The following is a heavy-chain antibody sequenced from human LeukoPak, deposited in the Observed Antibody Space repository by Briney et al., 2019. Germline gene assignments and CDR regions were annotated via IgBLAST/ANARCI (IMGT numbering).Heavy chain of an antibody. CDR3: ARTSITIFGVDAFDI. V-gene: IGHV4-61*02. D-gene: IGHD3-3*01. Sequence: PLQTLSLTCTVSGGSISSGSYDWRWIRQPAGRGLGWIGRIYTSGGTNYNPSLKSRITISVDTSKNQFSLKLSSLTAADTAVYYCARTSITIFGVDAFDIWGQGTMVTVSS. CDR1: GGSISSGSYD. J-gene: IGHJ3*02. CDR2: IYTSGGT.